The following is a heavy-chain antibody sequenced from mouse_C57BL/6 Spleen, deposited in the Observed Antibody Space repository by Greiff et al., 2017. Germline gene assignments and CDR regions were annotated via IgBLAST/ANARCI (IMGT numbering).Heavy chain of an antibody. D-gene: IGHD1-1*01. CDR1: GYTFTTYP. CDR3: AMSGDYGSSYEGYFDV. V-gene: IGHV1-47*01. J-gene: IGHJ1*03. Sequence: QVQLQQSGAELVKPGASVKMSCKASGYTFTTYPIEWMKQNHGKSLEWIGNFHPYNDDTKYNEKFKGKATLTVEKSSSTVYLELSRLTSDDSAVYYCAMSGDYGSSYEGYFDVWGTGTTVTVSS. CDR2: FHPYNDDT.